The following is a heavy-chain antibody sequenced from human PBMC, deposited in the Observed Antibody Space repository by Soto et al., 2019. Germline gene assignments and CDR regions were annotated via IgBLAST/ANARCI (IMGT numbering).Heavy chain of an antibody. CDR1: GFTFEDYS. Sequence: GGSLRLSCSTSGFTFEDYSVHWVRQSSRKGLEWVSFINADGTDRYYADSVKGRFTISRDNTKGSFYLQMDRLRLEDTAIYYCAKAKFYFDYSPFDSSGQGTLLTVSS. CDR3: AKAKFYFDYSPFDS. J-gene: IGHJ4*02. D-gene: IGHD3-10*01. CDR2: INADGTDR. V-gene: IGHV3-43D*04.